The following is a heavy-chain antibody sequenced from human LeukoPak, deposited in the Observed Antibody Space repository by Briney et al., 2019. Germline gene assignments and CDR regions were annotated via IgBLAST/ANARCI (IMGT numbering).Heavy chain of an antibody. Sequence: SETLSLTCTVSGGSISSYYWSWIRQPAGKGLEWIGRIYTSGSTNYNPSLKSRVTMSVDTSKNQFSLKLSSVTAADTAVYYCAKLPVSYSSGWSNFDYWGQGTLVTVSS. V-gene: IGHV4-4*07. CDR2: IYTSGST. CDR3: AKLPVSYSSGWSNFDY. D-gene: IGHD6-19*01. CDR1: GGSISSYY. J-gene: IGHJ4*02.